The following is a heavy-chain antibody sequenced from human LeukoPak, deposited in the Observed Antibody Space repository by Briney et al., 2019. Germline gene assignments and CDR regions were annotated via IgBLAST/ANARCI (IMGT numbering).Heavy chain of an antibody. J-gene: IGHJ4*02. D-gene: IGHD2-15*01. Sequence: ASVKVPCKASGYTLTSYGISWVRQAPGQGLEWMGWISAYNGNTNYAQTLQGRVTLTTDTSTSTAYMELRSLRSDDTAVYYCAARYCRGGSCYPGAWGQGTLVTVSS. CDR2: ISAYNGNT. CDR3: AARYCRGGSCYPGA. CDR1: GYTLTSYG. V-gene: IGHV1-18*01.